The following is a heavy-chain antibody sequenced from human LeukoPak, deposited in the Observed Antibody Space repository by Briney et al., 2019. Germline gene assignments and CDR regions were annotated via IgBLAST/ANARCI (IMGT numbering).Heavy chain of an antibody. CDR2: IKQDGSEK. Sequence: GGSLRLSCAASGLTFSSYEMNWVRQAPGKGLEWVANIKQDGSEKYYVDSVKGRFTISRDNAKNSLYLQMNSLRAEDTAVYYCARDKSYGDYVDYWGQGTLVTVSS. D-gene: IGHD4-17*01. J-gene: IGHJ4*02. V-gene: IGHV3-7*01. CDR3: ARDKSYGDYVDY. CDR1: GLTFSSYE.